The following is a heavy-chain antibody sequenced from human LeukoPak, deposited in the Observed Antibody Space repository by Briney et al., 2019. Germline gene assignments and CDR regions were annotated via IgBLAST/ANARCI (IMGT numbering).Heavy chain of an antibody. CDR2: ITSSNSYT. CDR1: GFTFSSYT. V-gene: IGHV3-21*06. J-gene: IGHJ4*02. CDR3: ARDQGHGGDY. Sequence: GGSLRLSCAASGFTFSSYTMNWVRQAPGQGLEWTSSITSSNSYTFYADSVKGRFTISRDNAKNSAYLQMNSLRAEDTAVYYCARDQGHGGDYWGQGTLVTVSS. D-gene: IGHD4-23*01.